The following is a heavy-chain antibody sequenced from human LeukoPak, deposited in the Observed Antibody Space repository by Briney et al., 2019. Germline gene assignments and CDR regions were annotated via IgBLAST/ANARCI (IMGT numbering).Heavy chain of an antibody. CDR2: ISGSGAST. CDR3: ATGTTVTAHFYY. Sequence: GGSLRLSCTASGFPFNSYAMSWVRQAPGKGLGWVSAISGSGASTYYADSVKGRFTVSRDNSRNTLYLQMNILTAEDTAIYYCATGTTVTAHFYYWGQGTLVTVSS. J-gene: IGHJ4*02. V-gene: IGHV3-23*01. D-gene: IGHD4-17*01. CDR1: GFPFNSYA.